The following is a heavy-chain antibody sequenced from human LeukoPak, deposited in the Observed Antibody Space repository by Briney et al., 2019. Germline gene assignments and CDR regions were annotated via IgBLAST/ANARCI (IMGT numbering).Heavy chain of an antibody. CDR3: ARHKEFAFDY. Sequence: KPSETPSLTCAVSGYSISSGYYWGWIRPPPGNGLEWIGSIYHSGSTYYNPSLKSRVTISVDTSKNQFSLKLSSVTAADTAVYYCARHKEFAFDYWGQGTLVTVSS. CDR2: IYHSGST. J-gene: IGHJ4*02. V-gene: IGHV4-38-2*01. CDR1: GYSISSGYY.